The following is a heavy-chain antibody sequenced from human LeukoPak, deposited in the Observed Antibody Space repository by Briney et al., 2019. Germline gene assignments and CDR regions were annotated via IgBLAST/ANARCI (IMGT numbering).Heavy chain of an antibody. V-gene: IGHV4-39*01. CDR3: ARHKGYCSSTSCYFVDY. J-gene: IGHJ4*02. CDR1: GGSISSSSYY. CDR2: IYYSGST. Sequence: SETLSLTCTVSGGSISSSSYYWGWIRQPPGKGLEWIGSIYYSGSTYYNPSLESRVTISVDTSKNQFSLKLSSVTAADTAVYYCARHKGYCSSTSCYFVDYWGQGTLVTVSS. D-gene: IGHD2-2*01.